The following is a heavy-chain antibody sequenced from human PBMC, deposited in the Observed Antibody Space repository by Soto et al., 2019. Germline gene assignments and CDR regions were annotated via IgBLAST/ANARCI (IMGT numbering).Heavy chain of an antibody. D-gene: IGHD3-22*01. V-gene: IGHV4-61*01. Sequence: SETLSLTCTVSGGSVSSGSYYWSWIRQPPGKGLEWIGYIYYSGSTNYNPSLKSRVTISVDASKNQFSLKLSSVTAADTAVYYYARGSTYYYDSSGYYIYYFDYWGQGTLVTVSS. CDR2: IYYSGST. CDR3: ARGSTYYYDSSGYYIYYFDY. J-gene: IGHJ4*02. CDR1: GGSVSSGSYY.